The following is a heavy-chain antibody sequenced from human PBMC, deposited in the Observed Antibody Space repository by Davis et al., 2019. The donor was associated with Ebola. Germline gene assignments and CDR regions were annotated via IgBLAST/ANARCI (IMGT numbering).Heavy chain of an antibody. Sequence: GESLKISCAASGFTFSSYWMHWVRQAPGKGLVWVSRINNDGTSTSYADSVKGRFTISRDNSKNTLYLQMNSLRAEDTAMYYCARDLGIVGATEYFDYWGQGTLVTVSS. CDR3: ARDLGIVGATEYFDY. V-gene: IGHV3-74*01. CDR2: INNDGTST. D-gene: IGHD1-26*01. J-gene: IGHJ4*02. CDR1: GFTFSSYW.